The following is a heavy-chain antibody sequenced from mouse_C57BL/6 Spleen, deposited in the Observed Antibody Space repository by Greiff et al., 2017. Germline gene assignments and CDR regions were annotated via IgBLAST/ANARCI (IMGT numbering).Heavy chain of an antibody. CDR3: ARNYYGSSYYFDY. J-gene: IGHJ2*01. CDR2: LWSGGST. V-gene: IGHV2-2*01. Sequence: QVQLQQSGPGLVQPSQSLSITCTVSGFSLTSYGVHWVRQSPGKGLEWLGVLWSGGSTDYNAAFISRLSISKDNSKSQVFFKMNSLQADDTAIYYCARNYYGSSYYFDYWGQGTTLTVSS. CDR1: GFSLTSYG. D-gene: IGHD1-1*01.